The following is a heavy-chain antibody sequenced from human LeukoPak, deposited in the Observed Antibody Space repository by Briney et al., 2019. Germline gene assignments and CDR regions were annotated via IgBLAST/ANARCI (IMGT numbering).Heavy chain of an antibody. CDR3: AKDPRRYSRTGGYFDY. CDR1: GFTFLSYG. D-gene: IGHD6-13*01. CDR2: IRYDGSNK. Sequence: GGSLRLSCAASGFTFLSYGMHWVRQAPGKGLEWVAFIRYDGSNKYYADSVKGRFTISRDNSKNTLYLQMISLRTEDTAVYYCAKDPRRYSRTGGYFDYWGQGTLVTVSS. V-gene: IGHV3-30*02. J-gene: IGHJ4*02.